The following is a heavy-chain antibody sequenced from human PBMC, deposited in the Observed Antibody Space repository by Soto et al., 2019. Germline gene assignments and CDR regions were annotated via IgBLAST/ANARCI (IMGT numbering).Heavy chain of an antibody. CDR2: FYYSGST. CDR1: GGSISSSSYN. V-gene: IGHV4-39*01. CDR3: ARHVSSSGSGSYYPLYFDY. J-gene: IGHJ4*02. D-gene: IGHD3-10*01. Sequence: QLQLQESGPGLVKPSETLSLTCSVSGGSISSSSYNWGWIRQPPGKGLEWIGSFYYSGSTYYNPSLKSRVTISVDTSKNQFSLKLSSVTDADTAVYYCARHVSSSGSGSYYPLYFDYCGQGTLVTVSS.